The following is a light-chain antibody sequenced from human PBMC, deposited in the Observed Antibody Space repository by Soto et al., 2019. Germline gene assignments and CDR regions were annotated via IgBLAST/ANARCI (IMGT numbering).Light chain of an antibody. CDR3: QQSYSTPIT. J-gene: IGKJ5*01. CDR1: QVISTS. Sequence: IGESVTITCRASQVISTSLAWYQVKPGKAPKLLIYAASSLQSGVPSRFSGSGSGTDFTLTISSLQPEDFATYYCQQSYSTPITFGQGTRLEI. CDR2: AAS. V-gene: IGKV1-39*01.